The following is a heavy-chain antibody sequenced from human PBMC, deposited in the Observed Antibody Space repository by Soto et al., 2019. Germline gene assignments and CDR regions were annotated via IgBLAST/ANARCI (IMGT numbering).Heavy chain of an antibody. D-gene: IGHD6-19*01. CDR1: GFTFSSYG. CDR2: IWYDGSNK. Sequence: PGGSLRLSCAASGFTFSSYGMHWVRQAPGKGLEWVAVIWYDGSNKYYADSVKGRFTISRDNSKNTLYLQMNSLRAEDTAVYYCARDVLIEQWLVRYYYYGMDVWGQGTTVTVSS. CDR3: ARDVLIEQWLVRYYYYGMDV. J-gene: IGHJ6*02. V-gene: IGHV3-33*01.